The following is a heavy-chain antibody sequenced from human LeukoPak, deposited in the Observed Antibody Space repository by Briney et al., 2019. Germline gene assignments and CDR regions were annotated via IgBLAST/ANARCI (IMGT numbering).Heavy chain of an antibody. Sequence: ASVKVSCKASGGTFSSYAISWVRPAPGQGLEWMGRIIPILGIANYAQKFQGRVTITADKSTSTAYMELSSLRSEDTAVYYCARLLGDSSGYYSDCWGQGTLVTVSS. CDR2: IIPILGIA. V-gene: IGHV1-69*04. CDR1: GGTFSSYA. CDR3: ARLLGDSSGYYSDC. D-gene: IGHD3-22*01. J-gene: IGHJ4*02.